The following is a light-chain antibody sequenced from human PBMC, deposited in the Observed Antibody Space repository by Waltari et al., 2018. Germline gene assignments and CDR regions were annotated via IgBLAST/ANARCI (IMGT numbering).Light chain of an antibody. V-gene: IGLV3-1*01. J-gene: IGLJ2*01. CDR1: KLGDKH. CDR2: QDN. Sequence: YDLTQPPSVSVSPGQTASLACSGDKLGDKHVSWYQKKSGQSPVVVMYQDNERPSGIPGRFSCSNSGNTAVLTITGTQALDEADYYCQAWDSGTAVFGGGTKLTVL. CDR3: QAWDSGTAV.